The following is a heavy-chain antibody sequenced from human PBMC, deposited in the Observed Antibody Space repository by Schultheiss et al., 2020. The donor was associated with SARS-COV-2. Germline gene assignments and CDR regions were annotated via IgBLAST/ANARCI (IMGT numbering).Heavy chain of an antibody. CDR3: AKGDYGGNSDYYYGMDV. CDR1: GFTFSNAW. CDR2: IKSKTDGGTT. J-gene: IGHJ6*02. Sequence: GGSLRLSCAASGFTFSNAWMSWVRQAPGKGLEWVGRIKSKTDGGTTDYAAPVKGRFTISRDDSKNTLYLQMNSLRAEDTAVYYCAKGDYGGNSDYYYGMDVWGQGTTVTVSS. V-gene: IGHV3-15*01. D-gene: IGHD4-23*01.